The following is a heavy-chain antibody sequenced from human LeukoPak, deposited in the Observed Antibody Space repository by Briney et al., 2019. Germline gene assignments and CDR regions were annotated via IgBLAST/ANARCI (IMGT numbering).Heavy chain of an antibody. J-gene: IGHJ4*02. D-gene: IGHD3-16*02. CDR1: GGSISSSSYC. V-gene: IGHV4-39*01. CDR3: ARRGEGSYRLYYFDY. CDR2: IYYSGST. Sequence: PSETLSLTCTVSGGSISSSSYCWGWIRQPPGKGLEWIGSIYYSGSTYYNPSLKSRVTISVDTSKNQFSLKLSSVTAADTAVYYCARRGEGSYRLYYFDYWGQGTLVTVSS.